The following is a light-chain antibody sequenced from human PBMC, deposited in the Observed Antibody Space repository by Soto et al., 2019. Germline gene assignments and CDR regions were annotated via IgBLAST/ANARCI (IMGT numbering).Light chain of an antibody. Sequence: QSVLTQPPSASGTPGQRVTISCSGSSSNIGSNTVNWYQQLPGTAPKLLIHSNNQRPSGVPDRFSGSKSGTSASLAISGLQSEDEADYYCAAWDDSLNGRGVFGTGTKVPVL. CDR2: SNN. J-gene: IGLJ1*01. CDR3: AAWDDSLNGRGV. CDR1: SSNIGSNT. V-gene: IGLV1-44*01.